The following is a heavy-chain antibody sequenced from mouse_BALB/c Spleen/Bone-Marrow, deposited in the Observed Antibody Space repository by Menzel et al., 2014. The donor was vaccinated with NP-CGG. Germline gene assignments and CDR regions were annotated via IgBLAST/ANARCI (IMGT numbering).Heavy chain of an antibody. CDR3: AVYYYGRSSFAY. CDR1: DFNIKDAY. CDR2: IDPANVNT. Sequence: DVKLVESGAELVKPGASVKLSCTASDFNIKDAYMHWVKQRPEQGLEWIGRIDPANVNTKYDTKFQGKATITADTSSNTAYLLLSSLTSEDTAVYYCAVYYYGRSSFAYWGQGTLVTVSA. D-gene: IGHD1-1*01. V-gene: IGHV14-3*02. J-gene: IGHJ3*01.